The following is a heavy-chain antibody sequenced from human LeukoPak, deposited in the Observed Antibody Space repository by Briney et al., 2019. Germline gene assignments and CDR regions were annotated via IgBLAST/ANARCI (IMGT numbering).Heavy chain of an antibody. CDR1: GFTFSNYA. Sequence: PGGSLRLSCAASGFTFSNYAMSWVRQAPGKGLEWVSAISGSGSDIYYADSVKGRFTISRDNSKNTLYLQMNSLRAEDTAVYYCAKDRITMSGGFDYWGQGTLVTVSS. CDR2: ISGSGSDI. D-gene: IGHD3-10*02. V-gene: IGHV3-23*01. CDR3: AKDRITMSGGFDY. J-gene: IGHJ4*02.